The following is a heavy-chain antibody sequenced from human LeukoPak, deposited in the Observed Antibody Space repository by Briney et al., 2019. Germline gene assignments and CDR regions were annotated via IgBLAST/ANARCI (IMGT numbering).Heavy chain of an antibody. CDR3: ATSSAFYDSSGYYYGYYGMDV. Sequence: GGSLRLSCTASGFSFSTYAMNWVRQAPGKGLEWVSSISSSSSYIYYADSVKGRFTISRDNAKNSLYLQMNSLRAEDTAVYYCATSSAFYDSSGYYYGYYGMDVWGQGTTVTVSS. V-gene: IGHV3-21*01. D-gene: IGHD3-22*01. CDR1: GFSFSTYA. J-gene: IGHJ6*02. CDR2: ISSSSSYI.